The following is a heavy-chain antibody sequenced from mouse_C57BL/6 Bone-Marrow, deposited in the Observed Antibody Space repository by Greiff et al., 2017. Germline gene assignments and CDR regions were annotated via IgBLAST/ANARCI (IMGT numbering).Heavy chain of an antibody. J-gene: IGHJ3*01. CDR2: ILPGSGST. D-gene: IGHD1-1*01. V-gene: IGHV1-9*01. Sequence: QVQLQQPGAELMMPGASVKLSCKATGYTFTGYWIEWVKQRPGHGLEWIGEILPGSGSTNYNQKFKGKTTFTVDTSSITAYMQLSSLTPEDSAFYCCARGGSGSSYAWFAYWGPGTLVTVSA. CDR3: ARGGSGSSYAWFAY. CDR1: GYTFTGYW.